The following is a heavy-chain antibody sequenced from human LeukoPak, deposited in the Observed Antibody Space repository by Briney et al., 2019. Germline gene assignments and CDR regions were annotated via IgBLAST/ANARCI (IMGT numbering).Heavy chain of an antibody. J-gene: IGHJ4*02. CDR3: ASSLIAARPAGGFDY. D-gene: IGHD6-6*01. CDR1: GGSISSYY. CDR2: IYYSGST. V-gene: IGHV4-39*01. Sequence: SETLSLTCTVSGGSISSYYWGWIRQPPGKGLEWIGSIYYSGSTYYNPSLKSRVTISVDTSKNQFSLKLSSVTAADTAVYYCASSLIAARPAGGFDYWGQGTLVTVSS.